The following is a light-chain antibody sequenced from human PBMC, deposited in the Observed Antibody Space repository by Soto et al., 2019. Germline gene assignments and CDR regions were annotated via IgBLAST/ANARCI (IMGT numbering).Light chain of an antibody. CDR1: QSISSW. CDR2: DAS. J-gene: IGKJ4*01. CDR3: QQYNSYRLT. Sequence: DIHMTQSPSTLSASVGDRVTITCRASQSISSWLAWYQQKPGKAPKIVIYDASSLESGVPSRFSGSGSGTEFTLTISSLQTDDFATYYCQQYNSYRLTFGGGTKVDIK. V-gene: IGKV1-5*01.